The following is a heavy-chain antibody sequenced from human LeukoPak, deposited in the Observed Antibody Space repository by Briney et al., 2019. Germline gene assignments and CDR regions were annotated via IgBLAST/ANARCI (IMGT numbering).Heavy chain of an antibody. V-gene: IGHV1-2*02. CDR2: INPNSGGT. D-gene: IGHD6-19*01. CDR3: ARESSGWYYY. CDR1: GYTVTGYY. Sequence: GASVKVSCKASGYTVTGYYMHWVRQAPRQGLEWMGWINPNSGGTSYAQKFQGRVTMTRETSISTAYMELSRLRSDDTAVYYCARESSGWYYYWGQGTLVTVSS. J-gene: IGHJ4*02.